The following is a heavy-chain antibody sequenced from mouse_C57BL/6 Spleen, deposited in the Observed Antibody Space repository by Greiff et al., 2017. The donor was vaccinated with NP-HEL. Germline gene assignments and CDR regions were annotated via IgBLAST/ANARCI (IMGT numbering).Heavy chain of an antibody. CDR2: IDPENGDT. Sequence: VHVQQSGAELVRPGASVKLSCTASGFNIKDDYMHWVKQRPEQGLEWIGWIDPENGDTEYASKFQGKATITADTSSNTAYLQLSRLASEDTAVYYCTTGGTTVDYWGQGTTLTVSS. D-gene: IGHD1-1*01. V-gene: IGHV14-4*01. CDR3: TTGGTTVDY. J-gene: IGHJ2*01. CDR1: GFNIKDDY.